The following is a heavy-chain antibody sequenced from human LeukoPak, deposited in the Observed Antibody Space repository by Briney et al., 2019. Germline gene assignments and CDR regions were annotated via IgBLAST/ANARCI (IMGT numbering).Heavy chain of an antibody. Sequence: SGGSLRLSCSGAGFTFRDSAFHWVRQAPGKGLEWVAVISDDGSKRFYAASVKGRFTISRDNSRDTLYLHMQTLRPEDSAVYYCARESGFMMVGEINADNWFDPWGQGTPVTVSS. J-gene: IGHJ5*02. CDR2: ISDDGSKR. CDR3: ARESGFMMVGEINADNWFDP. V-gene: IGHV3-30*04. CDR1: GFTFRDSA. D-gene: IGHD3-3*01.